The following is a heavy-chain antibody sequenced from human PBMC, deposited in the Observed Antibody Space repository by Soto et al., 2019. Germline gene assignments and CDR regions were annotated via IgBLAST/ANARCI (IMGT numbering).Heavy chain of an antibody. D-gene: IGHD5-12*01. CDR2: IYYSGST. CDR1: GGSISSYY. J-gene: IGHJ4*02. Sequence: SETLSLTCTVSGGSISSYYWSWIRQPPGKGLEWIGYIYYSGSTNYSPSLKSRVTISVDTSKNQFSLKLSSVTAADTAVYYCARLGPHGGYPDYWGQGTLVTVSS. CDR3: ARLGPHGGYPDY. V-gene: IGHV4-59*08.